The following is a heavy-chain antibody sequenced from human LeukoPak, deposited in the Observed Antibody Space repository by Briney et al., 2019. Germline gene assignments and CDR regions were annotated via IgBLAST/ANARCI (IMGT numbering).Heavy chain of an antibody. J-gene: IGHJ4*02. CDR3: ASGGAAFDY. CDR1: GYTFTGYY. Sequence: GASVKVSCKASGYTFTGYYMHWVRQAPGQGLEWMGWINPKNGDTEYAQKFQGSVTMTRDTSISTGYMERRRLTSDDTAVYYCASGGAAFDYWGQGTLVTVSS. V-gene: IGHV1-2*02. D-gene: IGHD3-16*01. CDR2: INPKNGDT.